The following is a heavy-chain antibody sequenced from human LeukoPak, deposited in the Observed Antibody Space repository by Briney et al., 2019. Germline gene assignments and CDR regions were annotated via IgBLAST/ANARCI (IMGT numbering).Heavy chain of an antibody. Sequence: ASVKVSCKASGYTFTSYYMHWVRQATGQGREWMGLINPSGSSTSYAQKFQGRLSLTRDMSTSTDYMELSSLRSEDTAVYYCARDNSVGDTAWWFDPWGQGTLVTVSS. J-gene: IGHJ5*02. CDR1: GYTFTSYY. CDR2: INPSGSST. V-gene: IGHV1-46*01. D-gene: IGHD1-26*01. CDR3: ARDNSVGDTAWWFDP.